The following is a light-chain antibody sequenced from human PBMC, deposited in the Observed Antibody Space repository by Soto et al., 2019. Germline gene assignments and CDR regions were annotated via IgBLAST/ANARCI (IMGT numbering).Light chain of an antibody. CDR3: QQSNSWPPLT. V-gene: IGKV3-15*01. CDR1: QSVAGN. Sequence: EIVLTQSPATLSVTPGEPVPPSCRDSQSVAGNLAWYQQRPGQPPRLLIYGVSTRATGVPARFSGSGSETDFSLTISSLQIEDFALYYCQQSNSWPPLTFGGGTKVDNK. CDR2: GVS. J-gene: IGKJ4*01.